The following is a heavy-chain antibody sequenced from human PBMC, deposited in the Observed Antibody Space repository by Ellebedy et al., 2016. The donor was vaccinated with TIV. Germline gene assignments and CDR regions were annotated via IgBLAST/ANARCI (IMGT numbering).Heavy chain of an antibody. Sequence: LRLSCTVSGGSISSGGYSWSWIRQHPGKGLEWIGYIYYSGSSYYNPSLNSRVTISVDRSKNQFSLKLSSVTAADTAVYYCSTTYDSSGYYVGYFQHWGQGTLVTVSS. V-gene: IGHV4-31*09. D-gene: IGHD3-22*01. CDR1: GGSISSGGYS. J-gene: IGHJ1*01. CDR3: STTYDSSGYYVGYFQH. CDR2: IYYSGSS.